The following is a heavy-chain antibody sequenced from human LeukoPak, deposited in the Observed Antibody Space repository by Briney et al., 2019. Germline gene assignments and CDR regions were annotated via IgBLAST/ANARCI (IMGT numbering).Heavy chain of an antibody. CDR1: DDSRSDYY. CDR2: FHNSGTS. J-gene: IGHJ4*02. Sequence: SETLSLTCTVSDDSRSDYYRGWIRQPPGKGLEWIGYFHNSGTSTYNPSLKSRVTISADTSKNQFSLKLNSLTTADTAVYYCTRGAGWLIDYWGQGILVTVFS. V-gene: IGHV4-59*01. D-gene: IGHD3-16*01. CDR3: TRGAGWLIDY.